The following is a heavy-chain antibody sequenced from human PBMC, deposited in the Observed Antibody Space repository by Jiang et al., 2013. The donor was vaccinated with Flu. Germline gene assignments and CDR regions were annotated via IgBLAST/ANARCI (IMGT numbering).Heavy chain of an antibody. D-gene: IGHD3-10*01. CDR2: IYYSGST. Sequence: CTVSGGSISSSSYYWGWIRQPPGKGLEWIGSIYYSGSTYYNPSLKSRVTISVDTSKNQFSLKLSSVTATDTAVYYCASTSPLLWFGELRYYYGMDVWGQGTTVTVSS. J-gene: IGHJ6*02. CDR1: GGSISSSSYY. V-gene: IGHV4-39*01. CDR3: ASTSPLLWFGELRYYYGMDV.